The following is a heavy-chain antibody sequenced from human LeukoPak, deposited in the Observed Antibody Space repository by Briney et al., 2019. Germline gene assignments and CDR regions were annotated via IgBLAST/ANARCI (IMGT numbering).Heavy chain of an antibody. CDR2: ISSSSSYI. CDR1: GFTFSCYS. Sequence: GGSLRLSCAASGFTFSCYSMNWVRQAPGKGLEWVSSISSSSSYIYYADSVKGRFTISRDNAKNSLYLQMNSLRAEDTAVYYCARALSGGYAFDIWGQGTMVTVSS. V-gene: IGHV3-21*01. J-gene: IGHJ3*02. CDR3: ARALSGGYAFDI. D-gene: IGHD2-15*01.